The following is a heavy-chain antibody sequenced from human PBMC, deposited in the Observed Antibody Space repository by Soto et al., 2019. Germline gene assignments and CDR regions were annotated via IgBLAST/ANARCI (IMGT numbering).Heavy chain of an antibody. CDR3: ARGPTIITMVRGVTPQFNY. D-gene: IGHD3-10*01. CDR1: GGSFSGYY. CDR2: INHSGST. Sequence: PSETLSLTCAVYGGSFSGYYWSWIRQPPGKGLEWIGEINHSGSTNYNPSLKSRVTISVDTSKNQFSLKLSSVTAADTAVYYCARGPTIITMVRGVTPQFNYWGQGTLVTVSS. V-gene: IGHV4-34*01. J-gene: IGHJ4*02.